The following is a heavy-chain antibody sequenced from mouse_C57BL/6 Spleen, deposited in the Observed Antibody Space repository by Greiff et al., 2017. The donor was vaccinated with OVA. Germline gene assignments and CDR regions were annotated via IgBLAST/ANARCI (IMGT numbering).Heavy chain of an antibody. CDR3: ARRRTGFDY. J-gene: IGHJ2*01. CDR2: IYPGSGST. V-gene: IGHV1-55*01. Sequence: VKLVESGAELVKPGASVKMSCKASGYTFTSYWITWVKQRPGQGLEWIGDIYPGSGSTNYNEKFKSKATLTVDTSSSTAYMQLSSLTSEDSAVYYCARRRTGFDYWGQGTTLTVSS. CDR1: GYTFTSYW. D-gene: IGHD4-1*01.